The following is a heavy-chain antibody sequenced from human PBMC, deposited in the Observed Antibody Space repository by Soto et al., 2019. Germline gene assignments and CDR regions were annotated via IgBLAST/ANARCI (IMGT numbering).Heavy chain of an antibody. CDR2: IYPGDSDT. V-gene: IGHV5-51*01. Sequence: GQALNLSCQGSGYSFASYWIGWVRQMPGKDLEWMGIIYPGDSDTKYNPSFQGQVTISADKSITTTYLQWSSLKASDTAIYYCAASIFYYGMDVWGQGTTVTVSS. CDR3: AASIFYYGMDV. CDR1: GYSFASYW. J-gene: IGHJ6*02.